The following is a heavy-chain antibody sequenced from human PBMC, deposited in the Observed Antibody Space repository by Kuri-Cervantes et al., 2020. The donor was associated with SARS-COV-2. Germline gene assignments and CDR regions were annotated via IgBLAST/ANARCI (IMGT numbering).Heavy chain of an antibody. V-gene: IGHV3-30*04. CDR2: ISYDGSNK. D-gene: IGHD4-17*01. J-gene: IGHJ4*02. Sequence: GESLKISCAASGFTFSSYAMHWVRQAPGKGLEWVAVISYDGSNKYYADSVKGRFTISRDNSKNTLYLQMNSLRAEDTAGYYCATDYDYGDGIDYWGQGTLVTVSS. CDR1: GFTFSSYA. CDR3: ATDYDYGDGIDY.